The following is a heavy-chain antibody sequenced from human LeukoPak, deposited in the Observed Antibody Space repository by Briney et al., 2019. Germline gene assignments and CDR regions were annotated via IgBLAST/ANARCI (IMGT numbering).Heavy chain of an antibody. J-gene: IGHJ6*02. D-gene: IGHD6-13*01. CDR1: GFTFSNAW. V-gene: IGHV3-15*07. Sequence: AGGSLRLSCAASGFTFSNAWMNWVRQAPGKGLEWVGRIKSKAYGGTIDYAAPVKGRYTISRDDSKNTLYLQMNSLKTEDTAVYYCTTDYGSSMSSYYYYGMDVWGQGTTVTVSS. CDR2: IKSKAYGGTI. CDR3: TTDYGSSMSSYYYYGMDV.